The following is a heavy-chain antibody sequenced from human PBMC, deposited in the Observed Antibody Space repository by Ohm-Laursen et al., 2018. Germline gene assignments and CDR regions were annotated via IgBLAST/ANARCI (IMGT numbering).Heavy chain of an antibody. V-gene: IGHV1-2*02. J-gene: IGHJ3*02. Sequence: GSSVKVSCKASGYTFTGYYMHWVRQAPGQGLEWMGWINPNSGGTNYAQKFQGRVTMTRDTSISTAYMEVSRLRSDDTAVYYCARGRQWLLQDAFVIWGQGTMVTVSS. CDR3: ARGRQWLLQDAFVI. D-gene: IGHD6-19*01. CDR2: INPNSGGT. CDR1: GYTFTGYY.